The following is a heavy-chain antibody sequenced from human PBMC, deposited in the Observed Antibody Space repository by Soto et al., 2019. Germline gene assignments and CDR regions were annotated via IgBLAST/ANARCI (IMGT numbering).Heavy chain of an antibody. V-gene: IGHV4-39*01. CDR3: VRYDRINMKPYSPEGFHI. D-gene: IGHD3-3*02. CDR1: GDSISSSNSH. J-gene: IGHJ3*02. Sequence: SETLSLTCTVSGDSISSSNSHWGWTRQPPGKGLEYIGSVYYGGAIFYSGNIYYNPSLKSRVTISVDTSKNQFSLRLSSVTAADTGVYYCVRYDRINMKPYSPEGFHIWGQGSMVTVSS. CDR2: VYYGGAIFYSGNI.